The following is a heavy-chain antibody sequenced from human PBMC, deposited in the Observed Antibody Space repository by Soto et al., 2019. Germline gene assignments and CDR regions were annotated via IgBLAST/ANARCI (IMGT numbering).Heavy chain of an antibody. CDR2: IYYSGST. CDR3: ARVFGYSGYEYIDY. J-gene: IGHJ4*02. Sequence: PSETLSLTCTVSGGSISSYYWSWIRQPPGKGLEWIGYIYYSGSTNYNPSLKSRVTISVDTSKNQFSLKLSSVTAADTAVYYCARVFGYSGYEYIDYWGQGTLVTVSS. CDR1: GGSISSYY. V-gene: IGHV4-59*01. D-gene: IGHD5-12*01.